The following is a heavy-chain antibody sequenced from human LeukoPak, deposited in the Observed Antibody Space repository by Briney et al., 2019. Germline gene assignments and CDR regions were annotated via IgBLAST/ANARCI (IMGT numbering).Heavy chain of an antibody. Sequence: KPSETLSLTCTVSGGSISSSSYYWGWIRQPPGKGLEWIGSIYYSGSTYYNPSLKSRVTISVDTSKNQFSLKLSSVTAADTAVYYCARDLYSSGWYDYWGQGTLVTVSS. D-gene: IGHD6-19*01. CDR3: ARDLYSSGWYDY. V-gene: IGHV4-39*02. J-gene: IGHJ4*02. CDR1: GGSISSSSYY. CDR2: IYYSGST.